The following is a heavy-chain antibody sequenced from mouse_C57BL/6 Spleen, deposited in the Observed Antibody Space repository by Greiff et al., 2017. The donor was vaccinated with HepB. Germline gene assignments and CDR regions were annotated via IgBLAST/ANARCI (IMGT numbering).Heavy chain of an antibody. CDR2: INPSSGYT. D-gene: IGHD2-2*01. Sequence: QVQLKESGAELAKPGASVKLSCKASGYTFTSYWMHWVKQRPGQGLEWIGYINPSSGYTKYNQKFKDKATLTADKSSSTAYMQLSSLTYEDSAVYYCAYGYDVEYFDVWGTGTTVTVSS. J-gene: IGHJ1*03. CDR3: AYGYDVEYFDV. CDR1: GYTFTSYW. V-gene: IGHV1-7*01.